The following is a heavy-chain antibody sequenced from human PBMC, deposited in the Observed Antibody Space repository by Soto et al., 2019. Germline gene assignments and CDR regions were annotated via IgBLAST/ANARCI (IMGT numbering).Heavy chain of an antibody. CDR3: ARSSELLGDAFDI. CDR2: IYYSGST. V-gene: IGHV4-59*01. Sequence: QVQLQESGPGLVKPSETLSLTCTVSGGSISSYYWSWIRQPPGKGLEWIGYIYYSGSTNYNPSLKSRVTISVDTSKNQFSLKLSSVTAADTAVYYCARSSELLGDAFDIWGQGTMVTVSS. CDR1: GGSISSYY. D-gene: IGHD1-26*01. J-gene: IGHJ3*02.